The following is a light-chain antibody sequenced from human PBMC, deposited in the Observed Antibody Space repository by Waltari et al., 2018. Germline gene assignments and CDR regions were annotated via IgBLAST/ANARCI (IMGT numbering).Light chain of an antibody. Sequence: QSALAQPASVSGSPGQSITISFPGTSSDVGAYHFAPWYQHHPGKAPKLIIYDVARWPSGVSNRFSGSKSGNTASLTISGLQAEDEADYYCSSYTTISTTLFGGGTKVTVL. CDR3: SSYTTISTTL. CDR1: SSDVGAYHF. CDR2: DVA. V-gene: IGLV2-14*01. J-gene: IGLJ2*01.